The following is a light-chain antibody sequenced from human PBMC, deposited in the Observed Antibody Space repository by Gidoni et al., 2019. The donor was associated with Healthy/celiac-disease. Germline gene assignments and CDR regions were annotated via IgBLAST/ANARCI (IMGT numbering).Light chain of an antibody. CDR2: AAS. CDR1: QSISSY. V-gene: IGKV1D-8*01. Sequence: VIWMTHSPSLLSASTGDRVTISCRMSQSISSYLAWYQQKPGKATELLIYAASTLQSGVPSRFSGSGSGKDFTLTVSCLQSEDFATYYCQQYYSFPPTFGGGTKVEIK. J-gene: IGKJ4*01. CDR3: QQYYSFPPT.